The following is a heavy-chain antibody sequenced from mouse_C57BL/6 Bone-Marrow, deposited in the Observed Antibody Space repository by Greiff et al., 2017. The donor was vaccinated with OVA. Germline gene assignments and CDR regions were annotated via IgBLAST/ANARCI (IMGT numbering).Heavy chain of an antibody. CDR3: ARKSYYYGSSYDYFDY. Sequence: VKLVESGPGLVAPSRSLSITCTVSGFSLTSYAISWVRQPPGKGLEWLGVIWTGGGTNYNSALKSRLSISKDNSKSQVFLKMNSLQTDDTARYYCARKSYYYGSSYDYFDYWGQGTTLTVSS. CDR1: GFSLTSYA. D-gene: IGHD1-1*01. J-gene: IGHJ2*01. CDR2: IWTGGGT. V-gene: IGHV2-9-1*01.